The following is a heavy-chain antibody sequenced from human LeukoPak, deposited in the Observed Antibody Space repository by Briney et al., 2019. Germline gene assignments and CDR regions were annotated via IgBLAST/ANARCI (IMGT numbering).Heavy chain of an antibody. CDR1: GYSFTNYW. Sequence: GESLKISCKGSGYSFTNYWIGWVRQMPGKGLEWMAIIHPGDSNTRYSPSFQGQVTISADKSISTAYLQWSSLKASDTAIYYCARPGSTTGWYNLDFWGQGTLVTVSS. J-gene: IGHJ4*02. CDR3: ARPGSTTGWYNLDF. D-gene: IGHD6-19*01. CDR2: IHPGDSNT. V-gene: IGHV5-51*01.